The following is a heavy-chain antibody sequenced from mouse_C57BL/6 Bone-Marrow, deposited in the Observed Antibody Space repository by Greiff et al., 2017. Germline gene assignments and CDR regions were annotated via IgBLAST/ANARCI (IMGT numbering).Heavy chain of an antibody. CDR1: GYSITSGYY. Sequence: EVQLQESGPGLVKPSQSLSLTCSVTGYSITSGYYWNWIRQFPGNKLEWMGYISYDGSNNYNPSLKNRISITRDTSKNQFFLKLNSVTTEDTATYYCAREWLLRRFAYWGQGTLVTVSA. V-gene: IGHV3-6*01. CDR2: ISYDGSN. D-gene: IGHD2-3*01. CDR3: AREWLLRRFAY. J-gene: IGHJ3*01.